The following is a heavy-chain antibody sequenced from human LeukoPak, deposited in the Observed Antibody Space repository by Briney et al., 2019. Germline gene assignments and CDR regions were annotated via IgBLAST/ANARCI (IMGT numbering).Heavy chain of an antibody. Sequence: PSQTLSLTCTVSGGSISSADYYWSWIRQPPGKGLEWIGYISYSGSTYYNPSLKSRLTISVDTSKNQFSLKLSSVTAADTAVYYCARDLTFFQHWGQGTLVTVSS. CDR2: ISYSGST. J-gene: IGHJ1*01. CDR1: GGSISSADYY. D-gene: IGHD3-9*01. CDR3: ARDLTFFQH. V-gene: IGHV4-30-4*08.